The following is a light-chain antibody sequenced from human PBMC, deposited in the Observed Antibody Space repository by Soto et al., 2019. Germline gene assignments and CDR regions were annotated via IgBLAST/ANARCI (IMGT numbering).Light chain of an antibody. V-gene: IGKV3-15*01. CDR3: QQYNKWPLT. CDR2: GAS. J-gene: IGKJ4*01. CDR1: QSVSSN. Sequence: EVLMTHSPATLSVSPGERATLSCSASQSVSSNLAWYQQKPGQAPRLLIYGASTRATGIPARFSGSGSGTEFTLTISSLQSEDFAVYYCQQYNKWPLTFGGGTKVDI.